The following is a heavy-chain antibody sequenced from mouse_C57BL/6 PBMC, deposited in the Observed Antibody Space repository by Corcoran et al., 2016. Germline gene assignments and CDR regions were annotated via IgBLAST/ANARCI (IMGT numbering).Heavy chain of an antibody. CDR3: ARRAGKSGGMDY. CDR1: GFSLSTSGTG. Sequence: QVTLKESGTGILQYSQTLSLTCSFSGFSLSTSGTGVSWIRQPSGKGLEWLAHIYWDDDKRYNPSLKSRSTISKDTSRNQVCLKITSVDTADTATYYGARRAGKSGGMDYWGQRTSVTVSS. CDR2: IYWDDDK. D-gene: IGHD4-1*01. V-gene: IGHV8-12*01. J-gene: IGHJ4*01.